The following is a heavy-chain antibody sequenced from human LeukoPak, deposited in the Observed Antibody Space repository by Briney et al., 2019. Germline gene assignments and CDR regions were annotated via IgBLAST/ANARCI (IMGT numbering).Heavy chain of an antibody. V-gene: IGHV4-4*07. CDR2: IYATGST. D-gene: IGHD3-10*01. CDR3: ATGGSYLVY. Sequence: KPSETLSLTCSVSGGSITSYNWSWIRQPAGKGLEWIGRIYATGSTNYNPSLKSRVTISVDKSKNQFSLKLSSLTAADTAVYYCATGGSYLVYWGQGTLVTVCS. CDR1: GGSITSYN. J-gene: IGHJ4*02.